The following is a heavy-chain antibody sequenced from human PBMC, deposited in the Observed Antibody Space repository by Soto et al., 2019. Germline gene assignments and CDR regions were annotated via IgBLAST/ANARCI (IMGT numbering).Heavy chain of an antibody. D-gene: IGHD6-13*01. V-gene: IGHV1-69*06. CDR2: IIPIFGTA. CDR1: GGTFSSYA. Sequence: SVKVSCKASGGTFSSYAISWVRQAPGQGLEWMGGIIPIFGTANYAQKFQGRVTITADKSTSTAYMELSSLRSEDTAGYYCARGGIEAAPTAFDIWGQGTMVTVS. J-gene: IGHJ3*02. CDR3: ARGGIEAAPTAFDI.